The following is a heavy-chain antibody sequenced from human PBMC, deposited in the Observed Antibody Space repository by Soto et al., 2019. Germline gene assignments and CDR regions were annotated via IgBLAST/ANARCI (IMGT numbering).Heavy chain of an antibody. D-gene: IGHD4-17*01. CDR1: D. V-gene: IGHV1-8*01. CDR3: ARGYYGDYYYYMDV. CDR2: MNPNSGNT. Sequence: DINWVRQATGQGLEWMGWMNPNSGNTGYAQKFQGRVTMTRNTSISTAYMELSSLRSEDTAVYYCARGYYGDYYYYMDVWGKGTTVTVSS. J-gene: IGHJ6*03.